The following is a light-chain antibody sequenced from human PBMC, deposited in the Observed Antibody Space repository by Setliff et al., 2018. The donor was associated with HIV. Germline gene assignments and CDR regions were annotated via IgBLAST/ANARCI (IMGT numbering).Light chain of an antibody. J-gene: IGLJ1*01. CDR2: QAT. CDR3: CSNTGSNTYV. Sequence: QSALTQPASVSGSPGQSITISCTGTSSDIGSYDLVSWYQQYPGKAPKLMIYQATKRPSGVSNRFSGSKSGNTASLTISGLQAEDEADYYCCSNTGSNTYVIGSGTKVTVL. CDR1: SSDIGSYDL. V-gene: IGLV2-23*01.